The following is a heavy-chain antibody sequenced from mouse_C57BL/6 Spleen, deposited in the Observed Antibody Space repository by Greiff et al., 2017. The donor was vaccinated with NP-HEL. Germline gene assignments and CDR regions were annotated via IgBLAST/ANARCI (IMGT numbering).Heavy chain of an antibody. CDR2: IDPSDSYT. V-gene: IGHV1-69*01. Sequence: QVQLQQPGAELVMPGASVKLSCKASGYTFTSYWMHWVKQRPGQGLEWIGEIDPSDSYTHYNQKFKGQSTLTVDKSSSTAYMQLSSLTSEDSAVYYCARLSGQLRLPGFAYWGQGTLVTVSA. CDR3: ARLSGQLRLPGFAY. J-gene: IGHJ3*01. CDR1: GYTFTSYW. D-gene: IGHD3-2*02.